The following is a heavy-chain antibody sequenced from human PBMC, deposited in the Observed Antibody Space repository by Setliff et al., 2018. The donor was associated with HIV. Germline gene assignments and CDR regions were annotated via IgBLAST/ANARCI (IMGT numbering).Heavy chain of an antibody. V-gene: IGHV3-33*06. Sequence: LRLSCAASGFTFSDYYMSWIRQAPGKGLEWVAVIWDDGDNEYYADSVKGRFTISRDNSKNTLYLQMNSLRAEDTAVYYCAKAPSMQYYFDYWGQGTLVTVSS. CDR1: GFTFSDYY. CDR3: AKAPSMQYYFDY. CDR2: IWDDGDNE. J-gene: IGHJ4*02. D-gene: IGHD2-8*01.